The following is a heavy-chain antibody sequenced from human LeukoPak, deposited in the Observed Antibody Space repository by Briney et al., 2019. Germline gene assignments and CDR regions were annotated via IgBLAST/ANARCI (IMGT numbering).Heavy chain of an antibody. J-gene: IGHJ5*02. CDR1: GGSISSYY. Sequence: PSETLSLTCTVSGGSISSYYWSWIRQPAGKGLEWIGRIYTSGSTNYNPSLKSRVTMSVDTSKNQFSLKLSSVTAAHTAVYFCARDQYTSSWYKGNWFDPWGQGTLVTVSS. CDR2: IYTSGST. D-gene: IGHD6-13*01. CDR3: ARDQYTSSWYKGNWFDP. V-gene: IGHV4-4*07.